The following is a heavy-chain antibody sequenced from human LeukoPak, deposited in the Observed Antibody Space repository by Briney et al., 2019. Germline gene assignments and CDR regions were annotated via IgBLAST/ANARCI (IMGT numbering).Heavy chain of an antibody. Sequence: GESLTLSCSASGFTFSDYDMNWVRQAPGKGLEWVSSISGRSSHMYYGESVKGRFSIYRDNAKNSLYLQMNSLGAEDTAVYYCGRAFPPLRVSSAGDFWGQGTLVTGSS. CDR3: GRAFPPLRVSSAGDF. D-gene: IGHD3-16*01. V-gene: IGHV3-21*01. CDR2: ISGRSSHM. CDR1: GFTFSDYD. J-gene: IGHJ4*02.